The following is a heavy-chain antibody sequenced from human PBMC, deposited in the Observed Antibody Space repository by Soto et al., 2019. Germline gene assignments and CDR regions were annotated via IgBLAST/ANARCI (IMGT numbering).Heavy chain of an antibody. J-gene: IGHJ4*02. CDR3: AKSRGRYSGHDYGRYFDQ. CDR2: ISDNGART. Sequence: EVQVLESGGDLVQPGGSLRLSCAASGFTFSTYDMNWVRQAPGKGLERVSSISDNGARTYYAESVKGRLSISRDNSKNTLYLQMNSLRAEDTAVYYCAKSRGRYSGHDYGRYFDQWGQGTLVIVPS. D-gene: IGHD5-12*01. V-gene: IGHV3-23*01. CDR1: GFTFSTYD.